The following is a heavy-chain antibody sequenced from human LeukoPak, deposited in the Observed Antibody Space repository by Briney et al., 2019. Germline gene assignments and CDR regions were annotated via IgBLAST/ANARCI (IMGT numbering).Heavy chain of an antibody. V-gene: IGHV4-38-2*02. CDR1: GYSISSGYY. J-gene: IGHJ4*02. Sequence: SETLSLTCTISGYSISSGYYWGWIRQPPGKGLEWIGSIYRSGNTYYNPSPKSRLTISVDTSKNQFSLKLTSLTAADTAVYFCAKDWGSTWYRGFFDSWGQGTLVTVSS. D-gene: IGHD6-13*01. CDR2: IYRSGNT. CDR3: AKDWGSTWYRGFFDS.